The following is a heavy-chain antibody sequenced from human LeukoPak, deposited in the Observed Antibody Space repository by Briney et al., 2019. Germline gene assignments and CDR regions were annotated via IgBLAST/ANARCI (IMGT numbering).Heavy chain of an antibody. CDR2: INHSGST. CDR1: GGSFSGYY. CDR3: ARQGYSGYDRDY. Sequence: SETLSLTCAVYGGSFSGYYWSWIRQPPGKGLEWIGEINHSGSTNYNPSLKSRVTISVDTSKNQFSLKLSSVTAADTAVYYCARQGYSGYDRDYWGQGTLVTVSS. D-gene: IGHD5-12*01. V-gene: IGHV4-34*01. J-gene: IGHJ4*02.